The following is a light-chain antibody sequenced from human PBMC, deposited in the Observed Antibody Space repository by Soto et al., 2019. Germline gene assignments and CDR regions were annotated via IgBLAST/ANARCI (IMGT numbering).Light chain of an antibody. CDR1: SSDVGGYNY. Sequence: SVLTQPASVSGSPGQSITISCTGTSSDVGGYNYVSWYQQHPGKAPKLMIYDVSNRPSGISNRFSGSKSGNTASLTISGLQAEDEADYYCSSYTSSSTYVLGNGTKVTVL. V-gene: IGLV2-14*01. J-gene: IGLJ1*01. CDR2: DVS. CDR3: SSYTSSSTYV.